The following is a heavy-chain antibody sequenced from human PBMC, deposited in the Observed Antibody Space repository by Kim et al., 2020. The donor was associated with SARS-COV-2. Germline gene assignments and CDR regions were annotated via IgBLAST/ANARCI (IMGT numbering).Heavy chain of an antibody. CDR2: IKQDGSEK. V-gene: IGHV3-7*01. D-gene: IGHD3-10*01. J-gene: IGHJ2*01. Sequence: GGSLRLSCAASGFTFSSYWMSWVRQAPGKGLEWVANIKQDGSEKYYVDSVKGRFTISRDNAKNSLYLQMNSLRAEDTAVYYCAREDRITMLRGLIYWYFVLWGRGTLDTVFS. CDR3: AREDRITMLRGLIYWYFVL. CDR1: GFTFSSYW.